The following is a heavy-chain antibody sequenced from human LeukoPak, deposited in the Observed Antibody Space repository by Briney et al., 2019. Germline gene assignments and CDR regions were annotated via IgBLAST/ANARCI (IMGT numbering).Heavy chain of an antibody. J-gene: IGHJ4*02. CDR1: GGSISSGDYY. CDR2: IYYSGST. Sequence: PSQTLSLTCTVSGGSISSGDYYWSWIRQPPGKGLEWIGYIYYSGSTYYNPSLKSRVTISVDTSKNQFSLKLSSVTAADTAVYYCAREDQNPITIFGVIDYWGQGTLVTVSS. D-gene: IGHD3-3*01. V-gene: IGHV4-30-4*08. CDR3: AREDQNPITIFGVIDY.